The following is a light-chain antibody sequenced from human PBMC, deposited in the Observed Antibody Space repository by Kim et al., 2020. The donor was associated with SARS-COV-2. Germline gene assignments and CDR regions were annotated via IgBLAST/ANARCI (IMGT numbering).Light chain of an antibody. Sequence: AAGKTDTITCGGNDVGMKSVYWYQQQQGQAQLLVIYYDSDRPSRIAARFSFSNSGNRTTLTMSRVEAGDEDDDYCQVWDSSSGPPVFGGGTQLTVL. CDR1: DVGMKS. V-gene: IGLV3-21*04. CDR2: YDS. J-gene: IGLJ3*02. CDR3: QVWDSSSGPPV.